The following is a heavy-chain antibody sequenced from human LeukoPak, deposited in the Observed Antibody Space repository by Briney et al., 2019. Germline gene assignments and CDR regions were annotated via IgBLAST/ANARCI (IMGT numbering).Heavy chain of an antibody. V-gene: IGHV3-7*01. CDR1: GFTFSSYW. CDR2: IKQDGSEK. D-gene: IGHD2-15*01. CDR3: ARGYIVVAYYFDY. Sequence: GSLRLSCAASGFTFSSYWMSWVRQAPRKGLEWVANIKQDGSEKYYVDSVKGRFTISRDNAKNSLYLQMNSLRAEDTAVYYCARGYIVVAYYFDYWGQGTLVTVSS. J-gene: IGHJ4*02.